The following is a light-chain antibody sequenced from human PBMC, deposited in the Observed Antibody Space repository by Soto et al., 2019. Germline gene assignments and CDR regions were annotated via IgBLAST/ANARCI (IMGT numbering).Light chain of an antibody. CDR2: WSD. Sequence: QPVLTQPPSASGTPGQRVTISCSGRTSNIGSNYVYWYQQLPGTAPKHLIYWSDQRPSGVPDRFSGSKSGTSASLAISGLRSEDEADYYCAAWDDNLSAVVFGGGTKVTVL. V-gene: IGLV1-47*01. J-gene: IGLJ2*01. CDR3: AAWDDNLSAVV. CDR1: TSNIGSNY.